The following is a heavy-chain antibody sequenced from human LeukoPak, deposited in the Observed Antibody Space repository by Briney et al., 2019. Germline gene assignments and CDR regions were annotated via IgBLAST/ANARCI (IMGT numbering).Heavy chain of an antibody. D-gene: IGHD2-8*01. J-gene: IGHJ4*02. CDR2: ISGSGGTT. V-gene: IGHV3-23*01. CDR3: AKDPTWTEAPVGMLDY. CDR1: GFTFSRYA. Sequence: PGGSLRLACAASGFTFSRYAMSWVRQAPGKGLEWVSSISGSGGTTYHADSVKGRFTISRDNSKNTLYLQMNSLRAEDTALSYCAKDPTWTEAPVGMLDYWGQGTLVTVSS.